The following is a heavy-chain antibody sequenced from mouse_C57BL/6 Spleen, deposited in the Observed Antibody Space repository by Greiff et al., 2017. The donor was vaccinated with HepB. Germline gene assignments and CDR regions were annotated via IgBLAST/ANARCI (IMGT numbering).Heavy chain of an antibody. CDR3: TRSGSNYVFYAMDY. Sequence: QVQLQQSGAELVRPGASVTLSCKASGYTFTDYEMHWVKQTPVHGLEWIGAIDPETGGTAYNQKFKGKAILTADKSSSTAYMELRSLTSEDSAVYYCTRSGSNYVFYAMDYWGQGTSVTVSS. V-gene: IGHV1-15*01. J-gene: IGHJ4*01. CDR2: IDPETGGT. D-gene: IGHD2-5*01. CDR1: GYTFTDYE.